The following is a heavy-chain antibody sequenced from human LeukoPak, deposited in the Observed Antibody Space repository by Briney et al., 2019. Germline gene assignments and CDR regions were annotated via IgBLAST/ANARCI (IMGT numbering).Heavy chain of an antibody. CDR3: ARDRVAVAGTGLRYYMDV. V-gene: IGHV4-4*07. D-gene: IGHD6-19*01. CDR1: GGSFSGYY. CDR2: IYTSGST. J-gene: IGHJ6*03. Sequence: SETLSLTCAVYGGSFSGYYWSWIRQPAGKGLEWIGRIYTSGSTNYNPSLKSRVTMSVDTSKNQFSLKLSSVTAADTAVYYCARDRVAVAGTGLRYYMDVWGKGTTVTISS.